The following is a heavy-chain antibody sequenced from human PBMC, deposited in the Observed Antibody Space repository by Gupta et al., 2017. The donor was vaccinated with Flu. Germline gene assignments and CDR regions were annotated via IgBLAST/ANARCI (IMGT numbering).Heavy chain of an antibody. J-gene: IGHJ3*02. CDR2: MSGSGGST. CDR1: GFTFSSYA. V-gene: IGHV3-23*01. D-gene: IGHD4-17*01. CDR3: AKVGRGDYVDVQDAFDI. Sequence: EVQLLESGGGLVQPGGSLRLSCAATGFTFSSYAMSWVRQAPGKGLEWVSAMSGSGGSTYYADSVKGRFTISRDNSKNTLYLQMNSLRAEDTAVYYCAKVGRGDYVDVQDAFDIWGQGTMVTVSS.